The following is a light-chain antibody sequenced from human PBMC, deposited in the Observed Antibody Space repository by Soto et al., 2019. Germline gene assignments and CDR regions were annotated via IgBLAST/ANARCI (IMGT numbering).Light chain of an antibody. Sequence: QSVLTQPPSASGTPGQRVTISCSGSSSNIGCNTVNWYQQLPGTAPKLLIYSNNQRPSGVPDRFSGSKSGTSASLAISGLQSEDEADYYCAAWDDSLNGLFGGGTKVTVL. V-gene: IGLV1-44*01. CDR2: SNN. CDR3: AAWDDSLNGL. CDR1: SSNIGCNT. J-gene: IGLJ2*01.